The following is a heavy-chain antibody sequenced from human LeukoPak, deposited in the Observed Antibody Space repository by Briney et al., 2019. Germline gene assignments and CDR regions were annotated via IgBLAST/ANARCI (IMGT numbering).Heavy chain of an antibody. CDR1: GFTFSSYS. CDR2: ISSSSSYI. D-gene: IGHD6-6*01. V-gene: IGHV3-21*01. CDR3: AREHQGQLVAIDY. Sequence: GGSLRLSCAASGFTFSSYSMNWVRQAPGKGLEWVSSISSSSSYIYYADSVKGRFTISRDNAKNSLYLQMNSLRAEDTAVYYCAREHQGQLVAIDYWGQGTLVTVSS. J-gene: IGHJ4*02.